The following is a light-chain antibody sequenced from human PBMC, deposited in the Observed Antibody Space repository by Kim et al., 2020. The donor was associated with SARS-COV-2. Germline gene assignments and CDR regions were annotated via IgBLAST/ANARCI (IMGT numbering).Light chain of an antibody. CDR2: GAS. J-gene: IGKJ1*01. CDR1: PPVSRHY. V-gene: IGKV3-20*01. Sequence: SPGGTATLSARAVPPVSRHYLAWYQQKPGQAPRLLIYGASSRAASIPDRFSGRGSGTDFTLIITRLEPEDFAVYFCQQYGGPPRTFGQGTKVDIK. CDR3: QQYGGPPRT.